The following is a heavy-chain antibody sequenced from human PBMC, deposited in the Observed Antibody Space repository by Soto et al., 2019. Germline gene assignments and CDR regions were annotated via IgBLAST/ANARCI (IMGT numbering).Heavy chain of an antibody. V-gene: IGHV3-30-3*01. CDR1: GFTFSSYA. D-gene: IGHD2-8*02. CDR2: ISYDGSNK. CDR3: ARVQATGVDYYYGMDV. J-gene: IGHJ6*02. Sequence: GGSLRLSCAASGFTFSSYAMHWVRQAPGKGLEWVAVISYDGSNKYYADSVKGRFTISRDNSKNTLYLQMNSLRAEDTAVYYCARVQATGVDYYYGMDVWGQGTTVTVSS.